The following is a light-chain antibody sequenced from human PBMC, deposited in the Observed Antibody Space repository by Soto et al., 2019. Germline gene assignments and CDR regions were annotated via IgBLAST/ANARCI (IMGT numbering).Light chain of an antibody. CDR3: FLSYGGTRI. J-gene: IGLJ2*01. V-gene: IGLV7-46*01. CDR2: DTS. CDR1: TGAVTSGHY. Sequence: QTVVTQEPSLTVSPGGTGTLTCDSSTGAVTSGHYPYWFQQKPGQAPKTLIYDTSNRHSWTPARFSGSLLGGKAALTLSGAQPEDEAEYFSFLSYGGTRIFGGGTKVTVL.